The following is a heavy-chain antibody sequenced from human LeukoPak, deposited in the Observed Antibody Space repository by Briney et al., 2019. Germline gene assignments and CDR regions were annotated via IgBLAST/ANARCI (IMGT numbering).Heavy chain of an antibody. Sequence: PGGSLRLSCAASGFTFTSFAMSWVRHAPGRGLEWVSLIGDNGRNTHYADSVKGRFTISRDNSKNTLYLEMNSLRAEDTALYYCAKDYPASRTAVCDSPLSCPWGQGTLVTVSS. V-gene: IGHV3-23*01. D-gene: IGHD3-22*01. CDR2: IGDNGRNT. CDR1: GFTFTSFA. CDR3: AKDYPASRTAVCDSPLSCP. J-gene: IGHJ5*02.